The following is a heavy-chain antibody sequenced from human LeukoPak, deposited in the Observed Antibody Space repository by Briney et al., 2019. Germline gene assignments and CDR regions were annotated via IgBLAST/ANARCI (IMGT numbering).Heavy chain of an antibody. CDR1: GFTFSSYA. V-gene: IGHV3-23*01. CDR2: ISGSGGST. CDR3: AKDRFTVTTPIDY. J-gene: IGHJ4*02. Sequence: GESLRLSCAASGFTFSSYAMSWLRQAPGKGLEWVSAISGSGGSTYYADSVKGRFTISRDNSKNTLYLQMNSLRAEDTAVYYCAKDRFTVTTPIDYWGQGTLVTVSS. D-gene: IGHD4-17*01.